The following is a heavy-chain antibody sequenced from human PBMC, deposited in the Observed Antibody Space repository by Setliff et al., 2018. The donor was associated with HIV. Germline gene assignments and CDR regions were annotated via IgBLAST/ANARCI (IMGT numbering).Heavy chain of an antibody. CDR3: ARSYGDYEKLIDY. CDR1: GFTFSSSC. J-gene: IGHJ4*02. Sequence: GGSLRLSCVASGFTFSSSCMDWFRQAPGKGLEWVSAISGSGGSTYYADSVKGRFTISSDNSKNTLYLQMNSLKAEDTAVFYCARSYGDYEKLIDYWGQGTLVTVSS. V-gene: IGHV3-23*01. D-gene: IGHD4-17*01. CDR2: ISGSGGST.